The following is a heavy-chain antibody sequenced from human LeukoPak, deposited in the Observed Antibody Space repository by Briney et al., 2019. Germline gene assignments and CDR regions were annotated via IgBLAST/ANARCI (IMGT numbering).Heavy chain of an antibody. J-gene: IGHJ4*02. V-gene: IGHV4-61*02. D-gene: IGHD2-15*01. CDR1: RGSISSGNYY. CDR2: FHTRGST. CDR3: ARTLGSAFVVVVAAHTYFDY. Sequence: SETLSLTCTVSRGSISSGNYYWSWIRQPAGQGLEWIGRFHTRGSTNYNPSLKSRVIISADTSKNQFSLKLNSVTAADTAVYYCARTLGSAFVVVVAAHTYFDYWGQGTLVTVSS.